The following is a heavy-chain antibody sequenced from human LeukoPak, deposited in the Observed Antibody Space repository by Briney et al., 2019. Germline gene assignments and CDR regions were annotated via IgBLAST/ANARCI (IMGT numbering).Heavy chain of an antibody. CDR1: GFTLSSYW. D-gene: IGHD4-17*01. CDR3: ARGSYGDYVGYYGMDV. V-gene: IGHV3-74*01. J-gene: IGHJ6*02. CDR2: INSDGSST. Sequence: GGSLRLSCAASGFTLSSYWMHWVRQAPRKGLVWVSRINSDGSSTSYADSVKGRFTISRDNAKNTLYLQMNSLRAEDTAVYYCARGSYGDYVGYYGMDVWGQGTTVTVSS.